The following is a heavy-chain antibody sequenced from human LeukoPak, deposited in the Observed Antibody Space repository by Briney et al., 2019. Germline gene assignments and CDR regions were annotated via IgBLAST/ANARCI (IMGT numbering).Heavy chain of an antibody. CDR3: ARARRGVVPAPHVRHFDF. CDR1: GGSISSYF. V-gene: IGHV4-4*07. Sequence: SETLSLTCTVSGGSISSYFWSWIRQPAGKGLEWIGHIYTTGGTNYNPSLKSQVTISADTSKSQFSLKLRSVTARDTAVYYCARARRGVVPAPHVRHFDFWGQGTLVTVSS. J-gene: IGHJ4*02. D-gene: IGHD2-2*01. CDR2: IYTTGGT.